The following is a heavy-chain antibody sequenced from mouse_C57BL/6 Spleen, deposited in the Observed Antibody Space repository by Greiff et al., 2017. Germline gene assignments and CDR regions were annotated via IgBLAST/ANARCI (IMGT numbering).Heavy chain of an antibody. CDR1: GYTFTDYY. J-gene: IGHJ3*01. V-gene: IGHV1-19*01. CDR2: INPYNGGT. CDR3: AREGDSSGTGFAY. Sequence: EVKLQESGPVLVKPGASVKMSCKASGYTFTDYYMNWVKQSHGKSLEWIGVINPYNGGTSYNQKFKGKATLTVDKSSSTAYMELNSLTSEDSAVYYCAREGDSSGTGFAYWGQGTLVTVSA. D-gene: IGHD3-2*02.